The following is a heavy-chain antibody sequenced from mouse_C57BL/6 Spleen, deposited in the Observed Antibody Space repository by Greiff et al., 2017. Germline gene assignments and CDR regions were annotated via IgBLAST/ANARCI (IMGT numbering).Heavy chain of an antibody. CDR2: IDPEDGDT. CDR3: TTSATVALDY. J-gene: IGHJ2*01. Sequence: VQLQQSGAELVRPGASVKLSCTASGFNIKDYYMHWVKQRPEQGLEWIGRIDPEDGDTEYAPKFQGKATMTADPSSNTAYLQLSSLTSEDTAVYYCTTSATVALDYWGQGTTLTVSS. V-gene: IGHV14-1*01. D-gene: IGHD1-1*01. CDR1: GFNIKDYY.